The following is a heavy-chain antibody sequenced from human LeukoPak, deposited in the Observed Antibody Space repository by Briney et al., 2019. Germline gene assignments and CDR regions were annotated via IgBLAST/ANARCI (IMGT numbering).Heavy chain of an antibody. CDR2: IYYSGST. Sequence: SETLSLTCTVSGGSISSSSYYWGWIRQPPGKGLEWIGSIYYSGSTYYNPSLKSRVTISVDTSKNQSSLKLSSVTAADTAVYYCAREAAGYSYGLDYWGQGTLVTVSS. J-gene: IGHJ4*02. D-gene: IGHD5-18*01. V-gene: IGHV4-39*02. CDR3: AREAAGYSYGLDY. CDR1: GGSISSSSYY.